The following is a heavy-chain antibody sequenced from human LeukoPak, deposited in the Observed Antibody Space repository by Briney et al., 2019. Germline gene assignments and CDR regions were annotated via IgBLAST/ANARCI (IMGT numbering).Heavy chain of an antibody. V-gene: IGHV3-30*02. J-gene: IGHJ4*02. Sequence: PGGSLRLSCAASGFTFNNYGMHWVRQAPGKGLEWVAFIRYNGNNQYYADSVKGRFTISRDNAKNSLYLQMNSLRAEDTAVYYCARAPFTFHEYSSSIYWGQGTLVTVSS. D-gene: IGHD6-6*01. CDR1: GFTFNNYG. CDR3: ARAPFTFHEYSSSIY. CDR2: IRYNGNNQ.